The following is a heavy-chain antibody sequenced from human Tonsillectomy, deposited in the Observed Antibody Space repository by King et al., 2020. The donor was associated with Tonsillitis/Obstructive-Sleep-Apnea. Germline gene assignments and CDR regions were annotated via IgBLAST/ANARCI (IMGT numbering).Heavy chain of an antibody. Sequence: VQLVESGGGVVQPGRSLRLSCAASGFTFSRYAMHWVRPAPGKGLAGVAVISFDGSNKYYADPVKGRFTLSRDNSKTTLCLQMNSLRAEDTAVYYCASLIVVVVAATAGGDYWGQGTLVTVSS. V-gene: IGHV3-30*01. CDR1: GFTFSRYA. D-gene: IGHD2-15*01. J-gene: IGHJ4*02. CDR3: ASLIVVVVAATAGGDY. CDR2: ISFDGSNK.